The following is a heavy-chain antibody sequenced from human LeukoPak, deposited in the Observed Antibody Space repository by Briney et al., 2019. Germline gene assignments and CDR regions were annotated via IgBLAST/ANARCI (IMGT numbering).Heavy chain of an antibody. D-gene: IGHD5-18*01. CDR1: GYTFTSYD. CDR2: MNPNSGNT. V-gene: IGHV1-8*01. J-gene: IGHJ4*02. Sequence: ASVKVSCKASGYTFTSYDINWVRQATGQGLEWMGWMNPNSGNTGYAQKFQGRVTMTRDTSISTAYMELSRLRSDDTAVYYCAIMVTTTNIDDWGQGTLVTVSS. CDR3: AIMVTTTNIDD.